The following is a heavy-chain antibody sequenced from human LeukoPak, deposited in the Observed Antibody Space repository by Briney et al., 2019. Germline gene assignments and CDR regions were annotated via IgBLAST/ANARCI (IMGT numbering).Heavy chain of an antibody. D-gene: IGHD5-18*01. CDR2: IIPIFGTA. CDR3: ARERGGYSYGSPAFDY. V-gene: IGHV1-69*06. J-gene: IGHJ4*02. CDR1: GYTFTGYY. Sequence: SVKVSCKASGYTFTGYYMHWVRQAPGQGLEWMGGIIPIFGTANYAQKFQGRVTITADKSTSTAYMELSSLRSEDTAVYYCARERGGYSYGSPAFDYWGQGTLVTVSS.